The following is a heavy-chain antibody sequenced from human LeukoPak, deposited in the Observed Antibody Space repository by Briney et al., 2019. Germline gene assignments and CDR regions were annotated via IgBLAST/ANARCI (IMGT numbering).Heavy chain of an antibody. J-gene: IGHJ4*02. CDR1: GFTFSSYE. CDR3: ATGGRDGYQDY. D-gene: IGHD5-24*01. CDR2: ISSSGSTI. Sequence: GGSLRLSCAASGFTFSSYEMNWVRQAPGKGLEWVSYISSSGSTIYYADSVRGRFTISRDNAKNSLYLQMNSLRAEDTAVYYCATGGRDGYQDYWGQGTLVTVSS. V-gene: IGHV3-48*03.